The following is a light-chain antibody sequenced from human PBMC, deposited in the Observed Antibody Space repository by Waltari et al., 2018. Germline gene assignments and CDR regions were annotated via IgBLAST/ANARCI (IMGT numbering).Light chain of an antibody. J-gene: IGLJ2*01. V-gene: IGLV2-14*03. CDR1: YCDFDAYDF. CDR3: SSYATSNTVV. Sequence: QSALTQPASVSGSPGQSITIPCHGTYCDFDAYDFVPWYPQHPGKAPKLILYDVSGRPSGISNRFSGSKSDNTASLTISGLQDEDEADYYCSSYATSNTVVFGGGTKVTVL. CDR2: DVS.